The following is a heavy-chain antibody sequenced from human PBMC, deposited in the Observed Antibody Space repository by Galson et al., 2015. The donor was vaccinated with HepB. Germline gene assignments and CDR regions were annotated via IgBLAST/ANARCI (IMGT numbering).Heavy chain of an antibody. CDR1: GGTFSSYA. J-gene: IGHJ6*02. CDR3: ARDHRYCSGGNCFYYYYYGMDV. D-gene: IGHD2-15*01. CDR2: IIPIFGTA. V-gene: IGHV1-69*06. Sequence: SVKVSCKASGGTFSSYAISWVRQAPGQGLEWMGGIIPIFGTANYAQKFQGRVTITADKSTSTAYMELSSLRSEDTAVYYCARDHRYCSGGNCFYYYYYGMDVWGQGTTVTVSS.